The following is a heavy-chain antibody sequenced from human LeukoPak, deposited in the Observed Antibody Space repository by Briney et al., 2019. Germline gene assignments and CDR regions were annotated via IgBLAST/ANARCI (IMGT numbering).Heavy chain of an antibody. V-gene: IGHV4-59*01. J-gene: IGHJ4*02. Sequence: PSETLSLTCTVSGGSIRSYYWSWIRQPPGKGLEWIGYIYYSGSTNYNPSLKSRVTISVDTSKNQFSLKLSSVTAADTAVYYCARDLGGALFDYWGQGTLVTVSS. CDR1: GGSIRSYY. CDR3: ARDLGGALFDY. CDR2: IYYSGST. D-gene: IGHD3-16*01.